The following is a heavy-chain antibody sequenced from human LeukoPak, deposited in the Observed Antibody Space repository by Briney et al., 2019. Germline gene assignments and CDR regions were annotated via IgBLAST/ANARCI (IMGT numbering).Heavy chain of an antibody. Sequence: PSETLSLTCTVSGGSISSYYWSWIRQPPGKGLEWIGEINHSGSTNYNPSLKSRVTISVDTSKNQFSLKLSSVTAADTAVYYCARASGLERRPALYYYYYMDVWGKGTTVTVSS. V-gene: IGHV4-34*01. CDR3: ARASGLERRPALYYYYYMDV. CDR1: GGSISSYY. D-gene: IGHD1-1*01. CDR2: INHSGST. J-gene: IGHJ6*03.